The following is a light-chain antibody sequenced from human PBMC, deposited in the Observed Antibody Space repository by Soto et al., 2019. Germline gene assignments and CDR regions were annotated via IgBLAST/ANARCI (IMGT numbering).Light chain of an antibody. V-gene: IGKV3-15*01. CDR3: QQYNFWPPLT. CDR1: LSVNSN. Sequence: EIVMTQSPATLSVSPGECATLSCRASLSVNSNLAWYRQKPGQAPRLLISDASTRATGVPARFSGSGSGTEFTLTISSQQSEDSGIYYCQQYNFWPPLTFGGGTKVEIK. CDR2: DAS. J-gene: IGKJ4*01.